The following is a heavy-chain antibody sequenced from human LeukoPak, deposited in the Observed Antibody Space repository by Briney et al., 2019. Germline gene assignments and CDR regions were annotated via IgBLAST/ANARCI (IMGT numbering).Heavy chain of an antibody. CDR1: GFTVSSNY. CDR2: IYSGGST. CDR3: AKQGYGSGTYVLDY. D-gene: IGHD3-10*01. J-gene: IGHJ4*02. V-gene: IGHV3-66*04. Sequence: SGGSLRLSCAASGFTVSSNYMTWVRQAPGKGLEWVSVIYSGGSTYYADSVKGRFTISRDNSKNTLYLQMNSLRGEDTAVYYCAKQGYGSGTYVLDYWGQGTLVTVSS.